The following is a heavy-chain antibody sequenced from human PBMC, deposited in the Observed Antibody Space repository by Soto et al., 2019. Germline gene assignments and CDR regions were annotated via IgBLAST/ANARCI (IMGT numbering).Heavy chain of an antibody. Sequence: QVQLVQSGAEVKKPGASVKVSCKASGYTFIDYYIHWVRQAPGQGLEWMGWINPSNGGTKFAQKFQGRVTMTRDTSIGTAYMELITLQSDDTAVYYCVRDGGSHYYDSRGCIVYWGQGALVTVSS. D-gene: IGHD3-22*01. J-gene: IGHJ4*02. V-gene: IGHV1-2*02. CDR3: VRDGGSHYYDSRGCIVY. CDR2: INPSNGGT. CDR1: GYTFIDYY.